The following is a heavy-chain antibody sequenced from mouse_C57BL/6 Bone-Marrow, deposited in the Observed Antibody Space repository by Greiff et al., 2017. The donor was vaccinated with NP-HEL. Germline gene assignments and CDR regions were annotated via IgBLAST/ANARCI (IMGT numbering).Heavy chain of an antibody. CDR1: GYTFTDYY. J-gene: IGHJ3*01. Sequence: EVQLQQSGPELVKPGASVKISCKASGYTFTDYYMDWVKQSHGESLEWIGDINPNTGGTSYNQKFKGKATLTVDKSSSTAYMELRSLTSEDSAVYYCARGDDVWGQGTPVTVSA. CDR3: ARGDDV. V-gene: IGHV1-26*01. D-gene: IGHD2-12*01. CDR2: INPNTGGT.